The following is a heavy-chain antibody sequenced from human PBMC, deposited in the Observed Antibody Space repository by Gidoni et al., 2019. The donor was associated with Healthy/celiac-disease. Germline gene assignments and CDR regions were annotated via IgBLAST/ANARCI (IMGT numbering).Heavy chain of an antibody. J-gene: IGHJ6*02. CDR1: GYTFTSYG. V-gene: IGHV1-18*01. CDR3: ARVSVDFWRGYYQSVYYYYGMDV. D-gene: IGHD3-3*01. Sequence: QVQLVQSGAAVKKPGDSVKVSCKASGYTFTSYGISWVRQAPGQGLEWRGWISAYNGNTNHAQKLQGRVTMTTDTSTSTAYMELRSLRSDDTAVYYCARVSVDFWRGYYQSVYYYYGMDVWGQGTTVTVSS. CDR2: ISAYNGNT.